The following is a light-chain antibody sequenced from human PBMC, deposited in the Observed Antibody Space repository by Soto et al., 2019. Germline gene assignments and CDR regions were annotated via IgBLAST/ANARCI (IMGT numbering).Light chain of an antibody. V-gene: IGLV2-14*01. CDR1: SRDVGRYKY. CDR2: EVS. Sequence: QSALTQPASVSGSPGQSITISCTGTSRDVGRYKYVSWYQHHPDKAPKVIIYEVSNRPSGVSNRFSGSKSGNTASLTISGLQAEDEADYYCSSYTGSSTLVVFGGGTKVTVL. CDR3: SSYTGSSTLVV. J-gene: IGLJ2*01.